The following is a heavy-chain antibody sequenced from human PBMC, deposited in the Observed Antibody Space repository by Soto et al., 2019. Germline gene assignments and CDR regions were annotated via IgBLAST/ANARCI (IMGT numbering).Heavy chain of an antibody. Sequence: QVQLVQSGAEVKKPGSSVKVSCKASGGTFSSYAISWVRQAPGQGLKWMGGIIPIFGTANYAQKFQVRVTITADEATSTAYMELSRMRSEDTAVYYCVCSEMVRGVLHDFDPRPWGQGTLVTVSS. CDR1: GGTFSSYA. V-gene: IGHV1-69*01. J-gene: IGHJ5*02. D-gene: IGHD3-10*01. CDR3: VCSEMVRGVLHDFDPRP. CDR2: IIPIFGTA.